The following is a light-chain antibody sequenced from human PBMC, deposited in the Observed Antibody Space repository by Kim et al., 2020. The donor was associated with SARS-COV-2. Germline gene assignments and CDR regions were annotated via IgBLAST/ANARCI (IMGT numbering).Light chain of an antibody. CDR2: AAS. V-gene: IGKV1-39*01. CDR3: QQSHTAPLLT. J-gene: IGKJ4*01. Sequence: DIQMTQSPSSLSASVGDRVTIACRASQSISKYLNWYQQKPWKAPKLLIYAASSLQSGVPSRFSGSGSGTHFTLTISSLQPEDFATYYCQQSHTAPLLTFGGGTKVDIK. CDR1: QSISKY.